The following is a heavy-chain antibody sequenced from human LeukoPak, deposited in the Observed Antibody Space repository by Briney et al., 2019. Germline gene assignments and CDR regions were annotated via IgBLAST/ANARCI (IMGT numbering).Heavy chain of an antibody. V-gene: IGHV4-59*12. Sequence: SETLSLTCTVSGGSISSYYWSWLRQPPGKGLEWIGYIYYSGSTNYNPSLKSRVTISVDRSKNQFSLKLSSVTAADTAVYYCARDNGYSSSWYNWFDPWGQGTLVTVSS. J-gene: IGHJ5*02. CDR2: IYYSGST. D-gene: IGHD6-13*01. CDR3: ARDNGYSSSWYNWFDP. CDR1: GGSISSYY.